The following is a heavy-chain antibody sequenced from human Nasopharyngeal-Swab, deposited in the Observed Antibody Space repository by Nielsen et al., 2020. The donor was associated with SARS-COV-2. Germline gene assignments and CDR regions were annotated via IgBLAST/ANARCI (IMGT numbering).Heavy chain of an antibody. V-gene: IGHV3-21*01. J-gene: IGHJ6*02. CDR2: ISSSSSYI. D-gene: IGHD6-13*01. Sequence: WIRQPPGKGLEWVSSISSSSSYIYYADSVKGRFTISRDNAKNSLYLQMNSLRAEDTAVYYCARAKRVTHSSSRYGDYYYYGMDVWGQGTTVTVSS. CDR3: ARAKRVTHSSSRYGDYYYYGMDV.